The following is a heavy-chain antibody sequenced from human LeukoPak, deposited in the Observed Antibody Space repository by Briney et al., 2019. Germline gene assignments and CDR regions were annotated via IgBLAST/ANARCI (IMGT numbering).Heavy chain of an antibody. J-gene: IGHJ6*03. D-gene: IGHD2-2*02. CDR2: IIPIFGTA. Sequence: SVKVSCKDSGGTFSSYAISWVRQAPGQGLEWMGGIIPIFGTANYAQKFQGRVTITTDESTSTAYMELSSLRSEDTAVYYCARGRIVVVPAAIPYYYYYYMDVWGKGTTVTVSS. CDR1: GGTFSSYA. V-gene: IGHV1-69*05. CDR3: ARGRIVVVPAAIPYYYYYYMDV.